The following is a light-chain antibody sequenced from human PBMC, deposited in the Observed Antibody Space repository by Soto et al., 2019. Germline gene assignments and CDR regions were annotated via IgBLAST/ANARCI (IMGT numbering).Light chain of an antibody. J-gene: IGKJ1*01. V-gene: IGKV4-1*01. Sequence: DIVMTQSPDSLAVSLGERTTINCKSSQSAFYRSNSKNYLDWYQQKPVQPPRLFIYSASTRASGVPARFSGSGSGTEFTLTISRLQAEDVAVYYCHQYYGTPQTFGQGTRVEIK. CDR3: HQYYGTPQT. CDR2: SAS. CDR1: QSAFYRSNSKNY.